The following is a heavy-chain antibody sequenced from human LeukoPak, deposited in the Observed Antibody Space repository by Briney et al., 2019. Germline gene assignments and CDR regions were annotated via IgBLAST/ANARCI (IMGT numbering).Heavy chain of an antibody. CDR1: GFTVSSNY. D-gene: IGHD3/OR15-3a*01. J-gene: IGHJ4*02. V-gene: IGHV3-66*01. CDR2: IYSGGST. CDR3: ARVDWYYFDY. Sequence: GGSLRLSCAASGFTVSSNYMSWVRQAPGKGLEWVSVIYSGGSTYYADSVKGRFTISRDNSKNTLYLQTNSLRAEDTAVYYCARVDWYYFDYWGQGTLVTVSS.